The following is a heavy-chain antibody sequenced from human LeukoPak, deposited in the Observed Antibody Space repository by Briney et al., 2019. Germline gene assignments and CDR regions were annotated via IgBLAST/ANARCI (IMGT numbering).Heavy chain of an antibody. CDR2: IYYSGST. Sequence: SQTLSLTCTVSGGSISSYYWSWIRQPPGKGLEWIGYIYYSGSTNYNPSLKSRVTISVDMSKNQFSLKLSSVTAADTAVYYCARSEGSGSYYFLGYWGQGTLVTVSS. D-gene: IGHD3-10*01. CDR1: GGSISSYY. V-gene: IGHV4-59*01. CDR3: ARSEGSGSYYFLGY. J-gene: IGHJ4*02.